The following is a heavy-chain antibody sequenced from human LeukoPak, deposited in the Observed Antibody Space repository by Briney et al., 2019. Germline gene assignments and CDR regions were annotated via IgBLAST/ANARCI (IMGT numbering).Heavy chain of an antibody. CDR3: AKRGVVIRVILVGFHKEAYYFDS. CDR2: ISDSGGRT. Sequence: GGSLRLSCAVSGITLSNYGMSWVRQAPGKGLEWVAGISDSGGRTNYADSVKGRFTISRDNPRNTLYLQMNSLSAEDTAVYFCAKRGVVIRVILVGFHKEAYYFDSWGQGALVTVSS. V-gene: IGHV3-23*01. J-gene: IGHJ4*02. D-gene: IGHD3-22*01. CDR1: GITLSNYG.